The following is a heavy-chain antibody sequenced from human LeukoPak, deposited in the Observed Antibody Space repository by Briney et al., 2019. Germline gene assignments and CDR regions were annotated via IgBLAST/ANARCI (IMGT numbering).Heavy chain of an antibody. V-gene: IGHV4-4*07. CDR2: IYSSGNT. CDR3: ARNSGDY. Sequence: SETLSLTCSVSGGSISDFYWSWIRQPAGKGLEWIGRIYSSGNTNYNPSLKSRVTVSLDASKNQFSLTLSSVTAADTAVYYWARNSGDYGGQGTLVTVPS. J-gene: IGHJ4*02. D-gene: IGHD4-23*01. CDR1: GGSISDFY.